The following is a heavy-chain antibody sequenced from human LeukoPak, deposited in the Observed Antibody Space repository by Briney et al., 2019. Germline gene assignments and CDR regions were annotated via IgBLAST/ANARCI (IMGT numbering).Heavy chain of an antibody. CDR1: GYTFTSYG. D-gene: IGHD3-22*01. CDR3: ARDYYDSSGYYYYFDY. Sequence: ASVKVSCKASGYTFTSYGISWVRQAPGQGLEWMGWISAYNGNTNYAQKLQGRVTMTTDASTSTAYMELRSLRSDDTAVYYCARDYYDSSGYYYYFDYWGQGTLVTVSS. V-gene: IGHV1-18*01. J-gene: IGHJ4*02. CDR2: ISAYNGNT.